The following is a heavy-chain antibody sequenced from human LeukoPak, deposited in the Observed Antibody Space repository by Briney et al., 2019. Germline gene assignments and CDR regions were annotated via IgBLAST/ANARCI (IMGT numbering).Heavy chain of an antibody. J-gene: IGHJ4*02. Sequence: SETLSLTCTVSGGSISSSNYHWGWIRQHPGKGLEWIVSVYHSGSTYYNPSLKSRVTISVDTSKNQFSLKLSSVTAADTAVYYCARATLPTLSWNGCYFDYWGQGTLVTVSS. V-gene: IGHV4-39*07. CDR1: GGSISSSNYH. CDR3: ARATLPTLSWNGCYFDY. D-gene: IGHD1-1*01. CDR2: VYHSGST.